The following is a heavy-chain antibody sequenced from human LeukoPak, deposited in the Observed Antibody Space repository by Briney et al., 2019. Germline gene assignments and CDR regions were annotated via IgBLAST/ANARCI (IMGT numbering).Heavy chain of an antibody. V-gene: IGHV4-39*07. CDR1: GGSISSSSYY. D-gene: IGHD3-22*01. Sequence: SETLSLTCTVSGGSISSSSYYWGWIRQPPGKGLEWIGSIYYSGSTYYNPSLKSRVTISVDTSKNQFSLKLSSVTAADTAVYYCARGRWLSPFDYWGQGTLVTVSS. CDR3: ARGRWLSPFDY. CDR2: IYYSGST. J-gene: IGHJ4*02.